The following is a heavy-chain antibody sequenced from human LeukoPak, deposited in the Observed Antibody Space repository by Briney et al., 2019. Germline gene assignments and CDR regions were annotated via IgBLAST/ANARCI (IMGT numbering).Heavy chain of an antibody. Sequence: PSETLSLTCAVYGGSFSDYYWSWIRQPPGKGLEWIGEINHSGSTNYNPSLKSRVTISVDTSKNQFSLKLSSVTAADTAVYYCARRGLYSVKSWGQGTLVTVSS. D-gene: IGHD6-13*01. J-gene: IGHJ4*02. CDR3: ARRGLYSVKS. V-gene: IGHV4-34*01. CDR2: INHSGST. CDR1: GGSFSDYY.